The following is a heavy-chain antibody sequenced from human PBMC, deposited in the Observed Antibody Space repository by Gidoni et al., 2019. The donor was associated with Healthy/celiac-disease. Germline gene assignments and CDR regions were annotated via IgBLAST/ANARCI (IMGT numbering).Heavy chain of an antibody. CDR1: GYTFTSYY. V-gene: IGHV1-46*01. Sequence: QVQLVQSGAEVKKPGASVKVSCKASGYTFTSYYMHWVRQAPGQWLEWMGIINPSGGSTSYAQKFQGRVTMTRDTSTSTVYMELSSLRSEDTAVYYCARDIAAAAVSSGYGMDVWGQGTTVTVSS. CDR2: INPSGGST. CDR3: ARDIAAAAVSSGYGMDV. J-gene: IGHJ6*02. D-gene: IGHD6-13*01.